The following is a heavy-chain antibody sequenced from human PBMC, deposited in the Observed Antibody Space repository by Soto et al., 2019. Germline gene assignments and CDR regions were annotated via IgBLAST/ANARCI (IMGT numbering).Heavy chain of an antibody. Sequence: QVQLQQWGAGLLKPSETLSLTCVVYGGSLSGYYWNWIRQPPGKGLEWIGEIKDGGLTNYSPSLKSRAIISVDRPKNQFSLKLHSVTAADTAVYYCARGQEGVVATHWDQGSLVTVSS. CDR3: ARGQEGVVATH. J-gene: IGHJ4*02. D-gene: IGHD5-12*01. CDR2: IKDGGLT. V-gene: IGHV4-34*01. CDR1: GGSLSGYY.